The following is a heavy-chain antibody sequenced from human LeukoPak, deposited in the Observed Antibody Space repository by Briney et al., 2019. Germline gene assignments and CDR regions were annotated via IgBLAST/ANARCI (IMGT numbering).Heavy chain of an antibody. CDR1: GFTFRDYN. CDR2: ISKSGTYI. J-gene: IGHJ4*02. V-gene: IGHV3-21*01. D-gene: IGHD2-2*01. CDR3: AREVVIVVEPAANTIDY. Sequence: GGSLRLSCADSGFTFRDYNMNWVRQARGKGLEWLSAISKSGTYIKYADSVKGRFTVSRDNAKNSLFLQMNSLRVEDTAVYYCAREVVIVVEPAANTIDYWGQGTRVTVSS.